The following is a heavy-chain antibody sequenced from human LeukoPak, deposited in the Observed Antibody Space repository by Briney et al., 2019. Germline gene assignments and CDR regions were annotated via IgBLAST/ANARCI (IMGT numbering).Heavy chain of an antibody. V-gene: IGHV3-23*01. Sequence: PGGSLRVSCAASGFTFRNYAMTWVRQAPGKGLEWVSAIGARADTSDYADSVKGRFIISRDNSKNTLCLQMNSLRAEDTAVYYCVKRDRGTFDYWGQGTLVTVSS. CDR1: GFTFRNYA. CDR2: IGARADTS. J-gene: IGHJ4*02. D-gene: IGHD1-1*01. CDR3: VKRDRGTFDY.